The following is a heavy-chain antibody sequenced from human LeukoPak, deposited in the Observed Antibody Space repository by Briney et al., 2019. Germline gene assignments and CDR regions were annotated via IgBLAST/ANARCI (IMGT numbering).Heavy chain of an antibody. D-gene: IGHD2-2*01. Sequence: PSETLSLTCAVYGGSFSGYYWSWIRQPPGKGLEWIGEINHSGSTNYNPSLKSRVTISVDTSKNQFSLKLSSVTAADTAVYYRARHLGYCSSTSCYGSFDYWGQGTLVTVSS. J-gene: IGHJ4*02. CDR2: INHSGST. CDR1: GGSFSGYY. CDR3: ARHLGYCSSTSCYGSFDY. V-gene: IGHV4-34*01.